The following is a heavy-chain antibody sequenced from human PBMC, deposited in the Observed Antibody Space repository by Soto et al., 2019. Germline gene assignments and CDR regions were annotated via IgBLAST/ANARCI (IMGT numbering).Heavy chain of an antibody. J-gene: IGHJ4*02. CDR2: VSHSGST. CDR3: ARNRYGVYDFDY. Sequence: QVQLQESGPGLVKPLGTLSLTCAVSSGYITSSNWWSWVRQPPGKGLEWIGEVSHSGSTNYIPSHKSRVTILVDKSTDQFSLRLSSVTAADTAVYYSARNRYGVYDFDYWGPGTRVTVSS. V-gene: IGHV4-4*02. CDR1: SGYITSSNW. D-gene: IGHD5-12*01.